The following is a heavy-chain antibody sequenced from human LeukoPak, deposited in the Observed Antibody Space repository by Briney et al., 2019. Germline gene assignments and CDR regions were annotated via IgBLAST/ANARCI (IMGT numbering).Heavy chain of an antibody. CDR3: ANLARTAVVTLDY. CDR1: GFTFSSYG. D-gene: IGHD4-23*01. J-gene: IGHJ4*02. CDR2: IRYDGSNK. Sequence: GGSLRLSCAASGFTFSSYGMHWVRQAPGKGLEWVAFIRYDGSNKYYADSVKGRFTISRDNSKNTLYPQMNSLRAEDTAVYYCANLARTAVVTLDYWGQGTLVTVSS. V-gene: IGHV3-30*02.